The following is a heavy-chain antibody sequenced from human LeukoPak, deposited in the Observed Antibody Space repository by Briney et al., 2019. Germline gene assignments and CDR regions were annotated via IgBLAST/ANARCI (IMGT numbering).Heavy chain of an antibody. D-gene: IGHD3-22*01. CDR3: AHESGWLLLFFDAFYI. Sequence: GGSLRLSCAASGCTFSSYAMSWVRQAPGKGLEWVSAISGSGGSTYYADSVKGRFTISRDNSKNTLYLQMNSLRAEDTAVYHCAHESGWLLLFFDAFYIRGQGTMVTVSS. V-gene: IGHV3-23*01. CDR1: GCTFSSYA. J-gene: IGHJ3*02. CDR2: ISGSGGST.